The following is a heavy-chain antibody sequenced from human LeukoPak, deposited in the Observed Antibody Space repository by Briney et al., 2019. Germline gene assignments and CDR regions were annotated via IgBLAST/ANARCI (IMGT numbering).Heavy chain of an antibody. J-gene: IGHJ4*02. D-gene: IGHD2-15*01. CDR1: GYTFTSYY. V-gene: IGHV1-46*01. Sequence: ASVKVSCKASGYTFTSYYIVWVRQAPGQGLEWMGRIDPSGGSTSYAQKFQGRVTMTRGTSTSTVYMELSSLISEDTAVCYCARNSGSGFDYWGQGTLVTVSS. CDR3: ARNSGSGFDY. CDR2: IDPSGGST.